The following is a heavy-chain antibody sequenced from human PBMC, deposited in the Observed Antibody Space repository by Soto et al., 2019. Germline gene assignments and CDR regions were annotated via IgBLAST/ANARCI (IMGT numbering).Heavy chain of an antibody. CDR3: ARKRSSSWYDY. V-gene: IGHV4-31*03. J-gene: IGHJ4*02. CDR2: IYYSGST. D-gene: IGHD6-13*01. CDR1: GGSISSGDYY. Sequence: SETLSLTCPFSGGSISSGDYYWSWIRQHPGKGLEWIGYIYYSGSTYYNPSLKSRVSISVDTSKNQFSLKLSSVTAADTAVYYCARKRSSSWYDYWGRGTLVTVSS.